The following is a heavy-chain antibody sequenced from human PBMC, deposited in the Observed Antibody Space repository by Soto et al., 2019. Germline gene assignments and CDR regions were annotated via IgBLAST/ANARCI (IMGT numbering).Heavy chain of an antibody. CDR2: INAGNGNT. J-gene: IGHJ3*02. CDR3: ARDYILSTAGSFDI. Sequence: GASMKVSFQASGYTLTNYSIHWVGPAPGQRFGWMGWINAGNGNTKYSQKFQGRVTITRDTSASTAYMELSSLRSEDTAVYYCARDYILSTAGSFDIWGQGTMVTVSS. D-gene: IGHD2-2*01. V-gene: IGHV1-3*01. CDR1: GYTLTNYS.